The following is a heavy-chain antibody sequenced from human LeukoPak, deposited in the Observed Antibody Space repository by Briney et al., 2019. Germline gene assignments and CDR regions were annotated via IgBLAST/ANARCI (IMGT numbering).Heavy chain of an antibody. CDR2: MNPNSGNT. Sequence: ASVTVSCKASGYTFTSYDINWVRQAPGQGLEWMGWMNPNSGNTGYAQKFQGRVTMTRNTSISTAYMELSSLRSEDTAVYYCARSYCSSTSCQWYYYGMDVWGQGTTVTVSS. CDR1: GYTFTSYD. J-gene: IGHJ6*02. CDR3: ARSYCSSTSCQWYYYGMDV. D-gene: IGHD2-2*01. V-gene: IGHV1-8*01.